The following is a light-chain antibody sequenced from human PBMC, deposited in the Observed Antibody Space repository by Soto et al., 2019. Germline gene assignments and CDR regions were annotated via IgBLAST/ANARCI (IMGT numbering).Light chain of an antibody. CDR3: QQLNSYPLT. J-gene: IGKJ5*01. Sequence: IQMTQSPSSVSSSVGYRFTISCLARQGISTCLAWYQQKPGKAPNLLIYAGSSLQSGVPSRFTGSGSGTDFTLTISSLQPEDFATYYCQQLNSYPLTFGQGTRLEIK. CDR2: AGS. V-gene: IGKV1-12*01. CDR1: QGISTC.